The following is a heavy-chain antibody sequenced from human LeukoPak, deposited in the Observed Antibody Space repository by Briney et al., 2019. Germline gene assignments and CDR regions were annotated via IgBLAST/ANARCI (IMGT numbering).Heavy chain of an antibody. CDR1: GFTFSSYA. V-gene: IGHV3-23*01. CDR2: ISGSGGST. D-gene: IGHD4-17*01. J-gene: IGHJ6*02. Sequence: GGSLRLSCAASGFTFSSYAMSWVRQAPGKGLEWVSAISGSGGSTYYADSVKGRFTISRDNSKNTLYLQMNSLRAEDTAVYYCAKVSPTVTTSGSYYYGMDVWGQGTTVTVSS. CDR3: AKVSPTVTTSGSYYYGMDV.